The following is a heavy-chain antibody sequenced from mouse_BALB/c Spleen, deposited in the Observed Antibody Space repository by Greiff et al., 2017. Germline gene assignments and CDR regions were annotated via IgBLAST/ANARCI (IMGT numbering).Heavy chain of an antibody. CDR1: GFNIKDTY. CDR2: IDPANGNT. V-gene: IGHV14-3*02. J-gene: IGHJ4*01. CDR3: ARIPSWDYAMDY. D-gene: IGHD1-2*01. Sequence: EVQLQQSGAELVKPGASVKLSCTASGFNIKDTYMHWVKQRPEQGLEWIGRIDPANGNTKYDPKFQGKATITADTSSNTAYLQLSSLTSEDTAVYYCARIPSWDYAMDYWGQGTSVTVSS.